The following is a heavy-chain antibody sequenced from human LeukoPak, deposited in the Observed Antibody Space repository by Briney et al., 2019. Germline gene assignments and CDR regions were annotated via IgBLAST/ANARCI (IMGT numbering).Heavy chain of an antibody. J-gene: IGHJ3*02. CDR1: GGSISSYY. Sequence: PSETPSLTCTVSGGSISSYYWSWIRQPPGKGLEWIGYIYYSGSANYNPSLKSRVTISVDKSKNQLSLKLSSVTAAGTAVYYCARRADSSGYYAFDIWGQGTMVTVSS. D-gene: IGHD3-22*01. V-gene: IGHV4-59*01. CDR2: IYYSGSA. CDR3: ARRADSSGYYAFDI.